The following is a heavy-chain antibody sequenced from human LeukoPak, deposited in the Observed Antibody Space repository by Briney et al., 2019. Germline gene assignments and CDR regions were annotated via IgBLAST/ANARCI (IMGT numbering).Heavy chain of an antibody. Sequence: PSETLSLTCAVYGGSFSGYYWSWIRQPPGKGLEWIGEINHSGSTNYNPSLKSRVTISVDTSKNRFSLKLSSVTAADTAVYYCARRSDSGYDLFDYWGQGILVTVSS. J-gene: IGHJ4*02. CDR3: ARRSDSGYDLFDY. D-gene: IGHD5-12*01. V-gene: IGHV4-34*01. CDR2: INHSGST. CDR1: GGSFSGYY.